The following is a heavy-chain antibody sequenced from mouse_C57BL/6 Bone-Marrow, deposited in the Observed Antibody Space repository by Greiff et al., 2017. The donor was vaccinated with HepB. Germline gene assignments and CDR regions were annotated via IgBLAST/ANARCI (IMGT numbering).Heavy chain of an antibody. CDR3: ARGGYSRYFDY. V-gene: IGHV1-52*01. D-gene: IGHD2-12*01. J-gene: IGHJ2*01. CDR1: GYTFTSYW. CDR2: IDPSDSET. Sequence: QVQLQQPGAELVRPGSSVKLSCKASGYTFTSYWMHWVKQRPIQGLEWIGNIDPSDSETHYNQKFKDKATLTVDKSSSTAYMQLSSLTSEDSAVYYCARGGYSRYFDYWGQGTTLTVSS.